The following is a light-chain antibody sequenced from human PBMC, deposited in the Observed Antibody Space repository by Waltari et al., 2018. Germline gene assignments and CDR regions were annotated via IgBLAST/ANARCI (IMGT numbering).Light chain of an antibody. Sequence: YELTQPPSVSVSPGQTARITCPGHELPRKYAYWFQQKSGQAPRLVIYEDTKGPSGIPEGFSRSSSGTVATLTIPGAQVDDEADYYCYSSDSTGLRVFGGGTTVVVL. CDR1: ELPRKY. J-gene: IGLJ1*01. V-gene: IGLV3-10*01. CDR2: EDT. CDR3: YSSDSTGLRV.